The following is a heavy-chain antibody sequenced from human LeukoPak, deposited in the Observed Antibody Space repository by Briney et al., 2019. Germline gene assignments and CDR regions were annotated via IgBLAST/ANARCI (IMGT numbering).Heavy chain of an antibody. CDR3: ARAGDFWSGSYAFDI. V-gene: IGHV3-11*04. D-gene: IGHD3-3*01. CDR1: GFTFSDYY. Sequence: GGSLRLSCAASGFTFSDYYMSWIRQAPGKGLEWVSYISSSGSTIYYADSVKGRLTISRDNAKNSLYLQMNSLRAEDTAVYYCARAGDFWSGSYAFDIWGQGTMVTVSS. CDR2: ISSSGSTI. J-gene: IGHJ3*02.